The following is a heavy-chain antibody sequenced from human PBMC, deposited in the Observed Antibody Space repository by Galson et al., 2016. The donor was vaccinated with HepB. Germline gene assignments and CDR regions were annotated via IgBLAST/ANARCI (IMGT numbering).Heavy chain of an antibody. V-gene: IGHV3-73*01. CDR2: IRSKANSYAT. CDR3: TRTLSSSWYNWFDP. J-gene: IGHJ5*02. Sequence: SLRLSCAASGFTFSGSAMHWVRQASGKGLEWVGLIRSKANSYATAYAASVKGRFTISRDDSKNTAYLQMNSLKTEDTAVYYCTRTLSSSWYNWFDPWGQGTLVTISS. D-gene: IGHD6-13*01. CDR1: GFTFSGSA.